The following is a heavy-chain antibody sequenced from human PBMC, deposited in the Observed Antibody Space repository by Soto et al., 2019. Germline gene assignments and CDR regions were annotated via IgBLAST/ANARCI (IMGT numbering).Heavy chain of an antibody. D-gene: IGHD4-17*01. Sequence: SETLSLTCTVSGASTTSYYWSWLRQSSEKGLEWIGYIFNRGSAKYNPSLESRVFMSLDTSRNQFSLKLDSVTAADTAVYYCARTEYGDLYYFDLWGQGILVTVSS. CDR3: ARTEYGDLYYFDL. CDR2: IFNRGSA. J-gene: IGHJ4*02. V-gene: IGHV4-59*01. CDR1: GASTTSYY.